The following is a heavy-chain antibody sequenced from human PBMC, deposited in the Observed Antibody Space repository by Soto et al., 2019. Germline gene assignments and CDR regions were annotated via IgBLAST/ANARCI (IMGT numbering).Heavy chain of an antibody. V-gene: IGHV1-69*12. CDR2: IIPIFGTA. D-gene: IGHD2-15*01. J-gene: IGHJ4*02. Sequence: QVQLVQSGAEVKKPGSSVKVSCKASGGTFSSYAISWVRQAPGQGLEWMGGIIPIFGTANYAQKFQGRVTITADEATSTAYMELSSLRSEDTAVYYCAIDSRYCSGGSCYFLPGIDYWGQGTLVTVSS. CDR3: AIDSRYCSGGSCYFLPGIDY. CDR1: GGTFSSYA.